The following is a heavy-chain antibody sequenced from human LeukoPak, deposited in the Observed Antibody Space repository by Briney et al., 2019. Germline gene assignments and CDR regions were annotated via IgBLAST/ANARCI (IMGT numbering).Heavy chain of an antibody. CDR1: GYTFTSYD. CDR2: MNPNSGNT. V-gene: IGHV1-8*01. CDR3: ARDTGGDGYNTFDY. J-gene: IGHJ4*02. D-gene: IGHD5-24*01. Sequence: ASVKVSCKASGYTFTSYDINWVRQATGQGLEWMGWMNPNSGNTGYAQKFQGRVTMTRNTSISTAYMELSSLRSEDTAVYYCARDTGGDGYNTFDYWGQGTLVTVSS.